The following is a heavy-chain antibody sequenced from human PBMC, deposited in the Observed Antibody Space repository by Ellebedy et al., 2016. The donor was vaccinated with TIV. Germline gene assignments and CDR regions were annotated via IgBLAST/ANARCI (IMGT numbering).Heavy chain of an antibody. J-gene: IGHJ6*02. CDR1: GYTFIAYY. CDR2: ISPDSGGT. D-gene: IGHD6-13*01. Sequence: ASVKVPCKASGYTFIAYYIHWVRQAPGQGLEWMGWISPDSGGTNFAQKFQGRVTMTRDTSINTAYMELRRLESDDTAVYYCARVRRGSSGMDVWGQGTTVTVSS. V-gene: IGHV1-2*02. CDR3: ARVRRGSSGMDV.